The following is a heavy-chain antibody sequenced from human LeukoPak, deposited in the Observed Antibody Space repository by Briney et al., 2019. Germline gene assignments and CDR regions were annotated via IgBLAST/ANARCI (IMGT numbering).Heavy chain of an antibody. Sequence: SETLSLTCSVSGDSFSNYYWSWIRQPPGKGLEWIGYIYYSGSTNYSPSLKSRVSISVDTSKNQFSLKLSSVTAADTAVYYCARYRNEALFAFDIWGQGTMVTVSS. D-gene: IGHD1-14*01. V-gene: IGHV4-59*01. CDR3: ARYRNEALFAFDI. CDR2: IYYSGST. J-gene: IGHJ3*02. CDR1: GDSFSNYY.